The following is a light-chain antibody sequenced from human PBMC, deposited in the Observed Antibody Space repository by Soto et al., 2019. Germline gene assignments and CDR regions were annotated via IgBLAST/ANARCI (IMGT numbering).Light chain of an antibody. CDR3: QQYKLWYT. CDR2: GAL. Sequence: EIVLTQTPATLSVSPGERATLSCRANQSVSSNLAWYQQKPGQAPRLLIYGALSRATGIPARFSGSGSGTEFTLTISSLQSEDFAVYYCQQYKLWYTFGQGTKLEIK. J-gene: IGKJ2*01. CDR1: QSVSSN. V-gene: IGKV3-15*01.